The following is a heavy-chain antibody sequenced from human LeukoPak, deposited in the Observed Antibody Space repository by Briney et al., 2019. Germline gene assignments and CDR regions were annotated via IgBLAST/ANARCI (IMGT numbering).Heavy chain of an antibody. J-gene: IGHJ4*02. CDR2: IISTGSTT. CDR1: GFTFSSYS. CDR3: ATGFWGYCSRNSCPLDN. D-gene: IGHD2-2*01. Sequence: GGSLRLSCAASGFTFSSYSMNWVRQAPGKGLEWISYIISTGSTTYYADSVKGRFTISRDNANNSVSLQMSSLRAEGTAVYYCATGFWGYCSRNSCPLDNWGQGTLVTVAS. V-gene: IGHV3-48*01.